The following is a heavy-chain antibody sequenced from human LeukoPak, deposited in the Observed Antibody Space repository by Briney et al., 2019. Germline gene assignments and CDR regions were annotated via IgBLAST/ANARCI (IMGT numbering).Heavy chain of an antibody. CDR2: IQDDGATT. D-gene: IGHD3-22*01. J-gene: IGHJ4*02. Sequence: GGSLRLSCAASGFTFSTFPMHWVRQAPGKGLEWVALIQDDGATTNYADSMRGRFTISRDNSKSTVYLQMNRLKPDDTAVHYCATQSITLVVVISPFDYWGQGTLVTVSS. V-gene: IGHV3-30*02. CDR3: ATQSITLVVVISPFDY. CDR1: GFTFSTFP.